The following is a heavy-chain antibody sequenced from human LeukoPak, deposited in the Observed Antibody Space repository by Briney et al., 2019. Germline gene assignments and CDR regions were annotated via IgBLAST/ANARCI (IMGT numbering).Heavy chain of an antibody. D-gene: IGHD3-3*01. CDR2: ISSSSSYI. V-gene: IGHV3-21*01. CDR3: ARMGWSVSYSKYMDV. Sequence: TGGSLRLSCAASGFTFSSYSMNWVRQAPGKGLEWVSSISSSSSYIYYADSVKGRFTISRDNAKNSLYLQMNSLRAEDTAVYYCARMGWSVSYSKYMDVWGKGTTVTVSS. J-gene: IGHJ6*03. CDR1: GFTFSSYS.